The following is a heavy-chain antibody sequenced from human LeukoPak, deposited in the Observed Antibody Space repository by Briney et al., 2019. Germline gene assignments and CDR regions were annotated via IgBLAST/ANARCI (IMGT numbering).Heavy chain of an antibody. V-gene: IGHV4-34*01. CDR3: ARGHSSVVTGIPSYFDY. CDR2: INHSGST. J-gene: IGHJ4*02. Sequence: SETLSLTCAVYGGSFCGYYWSWIRQSPGKGLEWTGEINHSGSTNYHPSLKPRVTISVDTSKNQLSLKLSSVTAAAAAVYYGARGHSSVVTGIPSYFDYWGRGALVTVPS. D-gene: IGHD2-21*02. CDR1: GGSFCGYY.